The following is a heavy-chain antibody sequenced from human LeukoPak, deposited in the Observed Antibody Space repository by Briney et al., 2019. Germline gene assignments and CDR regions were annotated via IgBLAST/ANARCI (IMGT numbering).Heavy chain of an antibody. J-gene: IGHJ6*02. D-gene: IGHD2-2*01. CDR2: ISSSGSTI. CDR1: GFTFSSYE. V-gene: IGHV3-48*03. Sequence: GGSLRLSCAASGFTFSSYEMNWVRQAPGKGLEWVSYISSSGSTIYYADSVKGRFTISRDNAKNSLYLQMNSLRAVDTAVYYCARYPDQTIPYYYYYGMDVWGQGTTVTVSS. CDR3: ARYPDQTIPYYYYYGMDV.